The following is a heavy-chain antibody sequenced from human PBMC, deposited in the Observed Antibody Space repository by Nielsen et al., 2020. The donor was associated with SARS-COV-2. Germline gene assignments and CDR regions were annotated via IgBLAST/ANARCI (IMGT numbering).Heavy chain of an antibody. CDR2: ISESGSA. D-gene: IGHD1-14*01. CDR3: ARGAESTTRHYFHYGLNV. Sequence: SETLSLTCAVHGGSFSGYQWNWIRQPPERGLEWIGEISESGSASFQPSLKGRVTITLDTSKIQFSLKMTSVTAADTAVYYCARGAESTTRHYFHYGLNVWGQGTTVTVSS. J-gene: IGHJ6*02. V-gene: IGHV4-34*01. CDR1: GGSFSGYQ.